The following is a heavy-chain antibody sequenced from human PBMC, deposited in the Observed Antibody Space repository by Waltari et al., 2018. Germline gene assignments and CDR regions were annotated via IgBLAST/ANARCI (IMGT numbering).Heavy chain of an antibody. CDR1: GYTFTSYD. D-gene: IGHD6-19*01. Sequence: QVQLVQSGAEVKKPGASVKVSCKASGYTFTSYDINWVRQATGQGLEWMGWMNPNSGNTGYAQKFQGRVTMTRNTSISTAYMELSSLRSEDTAVYYWASPQRYSSAWDAFDIWGQGTMVTVSS. J-gene: IGHJ3*02. CDR2: MNPNSGNT. V-gene: IGHV1-8*01. CDR3: ASPQRYSSAWDAFDI.